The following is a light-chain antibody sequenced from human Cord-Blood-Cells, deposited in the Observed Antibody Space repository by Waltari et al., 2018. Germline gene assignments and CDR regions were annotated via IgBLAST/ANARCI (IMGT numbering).Light chain of an antibody. V-gene: IGKV1-9*01. CDR1: QGISSY. J-gene: IGKJ2*03. CDR3: QQLNSYSYS. CDR2: AAS. Sequence: DIQLTQSPSFLSASVGDRVTITCRASQGISSYLAWYQQKPGKAPKLLIYAASTLQSGVPARFSCSGSWTEFTLTLISLQPEDFATYYCQQLNSYSYSFRQGTKLEIQ.